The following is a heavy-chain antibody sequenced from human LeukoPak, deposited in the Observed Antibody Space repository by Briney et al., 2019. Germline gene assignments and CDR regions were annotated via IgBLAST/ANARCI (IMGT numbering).Heavy chain of an antibody. Sequence: ASVKVSCKASGYTFTSYGISWVRQAPGQGLEWMGWISAYNGNTNYAQKLQGRVTMTTDTSTSTAYMELRSLRSDDTAVYYCARTHGIVGALGDAFDIWGQGTMVTVSS. CDR3: ARTHGIVGALGDAFDI. V-gene: IGHV1-18*01. J-gene: IGHJ3*02. CDR2: ISAYNGNT. CDR1: GYTFTSYG. D-gene: IGHD1-26*01.